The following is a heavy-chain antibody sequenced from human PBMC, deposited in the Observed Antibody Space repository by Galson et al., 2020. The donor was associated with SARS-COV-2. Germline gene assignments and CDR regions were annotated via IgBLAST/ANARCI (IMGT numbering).Heavy chain of an antibody. D-gene: IGHD1-26*01. V-gene: IGHV5-51*01. CDR3: ARESRWDLYFDH. J-gene: IGHJ4*02. Sequence: GESLKISCEASGYRFSDYWIAWVRQVPGKGLEWVGIIYPGDSETRYSPSFQGQVTISADRSINTAYLHWSSLKASDGAMYYCARESRWDLYFDHWGQGTLVTVSS. CDR2: IYPGDSET. CDR1: GYRFSDYW.